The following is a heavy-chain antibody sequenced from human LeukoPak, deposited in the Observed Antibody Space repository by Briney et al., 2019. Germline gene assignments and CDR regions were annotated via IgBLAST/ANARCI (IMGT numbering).Heavy chain of an antibody. CDR2: INHSGST. CDR3: ARRGLDIVVVPAAIGGYEDGFPFDY. V-gene: IGHV4-34*01. Sequence: SETLSLTCAVYGGSFRGYYWSWIRQPPGKGLEWIGEINHSGSTNYNPSLKSRVTISVDTSKNQFSLKLSSVTAADTAVYYCARRGLDIVVVPAAIGGYEDGFPFDYWGQGTLVTVSS. CDR1: GGSFRGYY. D-gene: IGHD2-2*01. J-gene: IGHJ4*02.